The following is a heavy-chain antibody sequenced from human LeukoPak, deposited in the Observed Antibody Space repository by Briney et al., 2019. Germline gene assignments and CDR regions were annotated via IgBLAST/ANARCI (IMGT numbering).Heavy chain of an antibody. CDR3: ARDHPLELERRAAFAGDYYYGMDV. D-gene: IGHD1-1*01. V-gene: IGHV1-18*01. CDR1: GYTFTSYG. Sequence: ASVKVSCKASGYTFTSYGITWVRQTPGQGLEWMGWISGYSDDTNYAQKFQGRVTMTTGTSTAYMELRSLTFDDTAVYYCARDHPLELERRAAFAGDYYYGMDVWGQGTTVTVS. CDR2: ISGYSDDT. J-gene: IGHJ6*02.